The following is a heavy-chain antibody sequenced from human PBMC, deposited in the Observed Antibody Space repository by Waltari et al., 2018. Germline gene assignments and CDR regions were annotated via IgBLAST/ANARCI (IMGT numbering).Heavy chain of an antibody. CDR1: GFSFNTQT. CDR3: ASAVLGKIY. CDR2: ISSTSSYI. V-gene: IGHV3-21*06. J-gene: IGHJ4*02. Sequence: EEQMVESGGGLVKPGGSLRLSCAASGFSFNTQTMTWVRQAPGKGLEWVASISSTSSYIYYADPVKGRFTISRDNAKTSLFLQMNSLRVEDTGVYYCASAVLGKIYWGQGTLVAVSS. D-gene: IGHD6-19*01.